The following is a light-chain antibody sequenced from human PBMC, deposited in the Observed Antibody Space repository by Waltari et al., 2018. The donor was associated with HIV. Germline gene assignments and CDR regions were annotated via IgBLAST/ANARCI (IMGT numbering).Light chain of an antibody. CDR2: GNT. Sequence: QSVLTQPPSVSGAPGQTVTISCTGSRSHIRAGYDIHWYQHLPGRAPTLLIYGNTNRPSGVPDRFSGSQSGTSASLVITGLQAEDEADYYCQSYDRSLSGGVFGGGTRLTVL. CDR3: QSYDRSLSGGV. V-gene: IGLV1-40*01. J-gene: IGLJ7*01. CDR1: RSHIRAGYD.